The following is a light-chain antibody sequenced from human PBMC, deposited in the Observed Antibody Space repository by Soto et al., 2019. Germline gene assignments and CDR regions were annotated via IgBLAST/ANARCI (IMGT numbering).Light chain of an antibody. J-gene: IGLJ2*01. Sequence: QSVLTQPPSASGTPGQRVTLSCSGSSSNIGTNTVNWYQQLPGTAPKLLIYLNNQRPSGVPDRFSGSKSGTSTSLAISGLQSEDEADYYCATWDDSLNGVVFGGGTKVTVL. V-gene: IGLV1-44*01. CDR3: ATWDDSLNGVV. CDR1: SSNIGTNT. CDR2: LNN.